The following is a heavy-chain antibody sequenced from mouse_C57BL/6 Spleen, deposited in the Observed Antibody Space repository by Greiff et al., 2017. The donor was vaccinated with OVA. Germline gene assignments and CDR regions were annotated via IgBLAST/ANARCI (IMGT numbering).Heavy chain of an antibody. J-gene: IGHJ4*01. V-gene: IGHV1-42*01. Sequence: VHVKQSGPELVKPGASVKISCKASGYSFTGYYMNWVKQSPEKSLEWIGEINPSTGGTTYNQKFKAKATLTVDKSSSTAYMQLKSLTSEDSAVYYCARSGYDAMDYWGQGTSVTVSS. CDR1: GYSFTGYY. CDR2: INPSTGGT. CDR3: ARSGYDAMDY.